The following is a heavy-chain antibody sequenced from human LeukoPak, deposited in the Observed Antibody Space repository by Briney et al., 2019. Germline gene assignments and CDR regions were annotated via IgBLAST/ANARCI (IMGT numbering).Heavy chain of an antibody. Sequence: GASVKVSCKASGYTFTGYYMHWVRQAPGQGLEWMGGIIPIFGTANYAQKFQGRVTITADESTSTAYMELSSLRSEDTAVYYCARDYYDSSGYYFDYWGQGTLVTVSS. V-gene: IGHV1-69*13. J-gene: IGHJ4*02. CDR3: ARDYYDSSGYYFDY. CDR1: GYTFTGYY. D-gene: IGHD3-22*01. CDR2: IIPIFGTA.